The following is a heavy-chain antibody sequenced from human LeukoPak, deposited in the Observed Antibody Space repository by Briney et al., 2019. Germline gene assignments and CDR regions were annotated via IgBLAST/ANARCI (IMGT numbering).Heavy chain of an antibody. V-gene: IGHV3-7*04. Sequence: GGSLRLSCAASGFTFSTYWMNWVRQAPGKGLEWVATIKEDGTDKYYVDSVKGRFDISRDNAKNSLFLQMNSLRAEDTAVYYCTRGGTWVSDYWGQGILVTVSS. J-gene: IGHJ4*02. CDR2: IKEDGTDK. CDR1: GFTFSTYW. D-gene: IGHD3-16*01. CDR3: TRGGTWVSDY.